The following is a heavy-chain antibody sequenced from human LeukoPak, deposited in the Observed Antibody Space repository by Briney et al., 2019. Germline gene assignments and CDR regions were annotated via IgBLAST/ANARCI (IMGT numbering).Heavy chain of an antibody. CDR1: GFTFSSYA. CDR3: ARDFGYCSSTSCYNAVDY. J-gene: IGHJ4*02. V-gene: IGHV3-23*01. Sequence: GGSLRLSCAASGFTFSSYAMSWVRQAPGKGLEWVSAISGSGGSTYYADSVKGRFTISRDNAKNSLYLQMNSLRAEDTALYYCARDFGYCSSTSCYNAVDYWGQGTLVTVSS. D-gene: IGHD2-2*03. CDR2: ISGSGGST.